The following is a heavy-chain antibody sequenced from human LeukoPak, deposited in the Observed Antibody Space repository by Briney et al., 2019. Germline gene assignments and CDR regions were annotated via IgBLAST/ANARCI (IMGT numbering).Heavy chain of an antibody. CDR3: ATDNILGIAKVDRGAFDI. J-gene: IGHJ3*02. V-gene: IGHV1-24*01. Sequence: GASVKVSCKVSGYTLTELSMHWVRQAPGKGLEWMGGFDPEDGETIYAQKFQGRVPMTEDTSTDTAYMELSSLRSEDTAVYYCATDNILGIAKVDRGAFDIWGQGTMVTVSS. CDR2: FDPEDGET. CDR1: GYTLTELS. D-gene: IGHD2-21*01.